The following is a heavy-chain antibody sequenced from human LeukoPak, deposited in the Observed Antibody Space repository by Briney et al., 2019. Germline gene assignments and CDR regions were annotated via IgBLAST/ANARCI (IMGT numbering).Heavy chain of an antibody. CDR1: GYTFTGYY. D-gene: IGHD2-2*01. V-gene: IGHV1-2*02. CDR2: INPNSGGT. Sequence: ASVKVSCNASGYTFTGYYMHWVRQAPGQGLEWMGWINPNSGGTNYAQKFQGRVTMTRDTSISTAYMELSRLRSDDTAVYYCARGVSSTSNLDYWGQGTLVTVSS. CDR3: ARGVSSTSNLDY. J-gene: IGHJ4*02.